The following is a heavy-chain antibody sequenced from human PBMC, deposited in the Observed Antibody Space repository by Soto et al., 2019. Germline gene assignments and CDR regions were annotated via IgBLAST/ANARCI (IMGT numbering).Heavy chain of an antibody. V-gene: IGHV3-53*01. Sequence: PGGSLRLSCAASGFTVSNSYMSWVRQAPGKGLEWVSVIYSGGATFYADSVKDRFTISRDNSKNTLYLQMNSLRAEDTAVYYCARDTDYWGQGTFVTVSS. CDR1: GFTVSNSY. J-gene: IGHJ4*02. CDR3: ARDTDY. CDR2: IYSGGAT.